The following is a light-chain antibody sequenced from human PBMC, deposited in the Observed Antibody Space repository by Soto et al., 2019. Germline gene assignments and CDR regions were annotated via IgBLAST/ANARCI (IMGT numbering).Light chain of an antibody. CDR2: DVS. Sequence: QSALTQPGSVSGSPGQSITISCTGTSSDVGAYNYVSWYQQHPGKAPKVMIYDVSNRPSGVSNRFSGSKSGNTASLTISGLQAEDEADYYCSSYTSSNTHVLFGGGTKVTVL. V-gene: IGLV2-14*01. CDR3: SSYTSSNTHVL. J-gene: IGLJ2*01. CDR1: SSDVGAYNY.